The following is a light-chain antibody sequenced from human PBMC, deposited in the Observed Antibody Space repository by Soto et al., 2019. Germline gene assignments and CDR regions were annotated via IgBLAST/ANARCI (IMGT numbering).Light chain of an antibody. CDR3: SSYTTAYTQV. J-gene: IGLJ3*02. Sequence: QSVLTQPASVSGSPGQSITISCTGTSSDVVGYNYVSWYQHHPGKAPKLMIYEVTNRPSGVSNRFSGSKSGNTASLTISGLQAEDEGDYYCSSYTTAYTQVFGGGTKLTVL. CDR2: EVT. CDR1: SSDVVGYNY. V-gene: IGLV2-14*01.